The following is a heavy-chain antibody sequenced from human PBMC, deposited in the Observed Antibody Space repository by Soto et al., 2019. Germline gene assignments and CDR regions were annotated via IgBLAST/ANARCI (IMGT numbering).Heavy chain of an antibody. CDR1: GYTLTNFH. Sequence: QGQVVQSGTEVREPGASVKVSCKVSGYTLTNFHINWVRQAPGQGLEWMGWISASNGNTKYAQKLQGRVTMTIDTRTSTAYMELRSLRSDDTAFYYCAKNSEHYYDRNGNNYFDLWGQGTLVTVSS. CDR2: ISASNGNT. J-gene: IGHJ5*02. V-gene: IGHV1-18*01. CDR3: AKNSEHYYDRNGNNYFDL. D-gene: IGHD3-22*01.